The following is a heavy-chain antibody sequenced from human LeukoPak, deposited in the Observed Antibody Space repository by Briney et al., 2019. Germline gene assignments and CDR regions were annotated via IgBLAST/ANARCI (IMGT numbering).Heavy chain of an antibody. CDR2: IIPIFGTA. D-gene: IGHD6-13*01. Sequence: ASVKVSCKASGGTFSSYAIRWVRQAPGQGLEWMGGIIPIFGTANYAQKFQGRVTITADESTSTAYMELSSLRSEDTAVYYCARDDEAAAGTNYWGQGTLVTVSS. CDR3: ARDDEAAAGTNY. V-gene: IGHV1-69*13. CDR1: GGTFSSYA. J-gene: IGHJ4*02.